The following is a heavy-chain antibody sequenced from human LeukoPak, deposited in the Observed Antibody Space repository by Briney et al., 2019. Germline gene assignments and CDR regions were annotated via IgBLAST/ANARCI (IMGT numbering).Heavy chain of an antibody. CDR3: AKRESMDV. D-gene: IGHD2/OR15-2a*01. J-gene: IGHJ6*02. V-gene: IGHV3-30*18. CDR2: ISYDGSNK. CDR1: GFTFSSYG. Sequence: PGGSLRLSCAASGFTFSSYGMHWVRQAPGKGLEWVAVISYDGSNKYYADSVKGRFTISRDNTKNTLYQQMNGLRAEDTAVYYCAKRESMDVWGQGNTVSVFS.